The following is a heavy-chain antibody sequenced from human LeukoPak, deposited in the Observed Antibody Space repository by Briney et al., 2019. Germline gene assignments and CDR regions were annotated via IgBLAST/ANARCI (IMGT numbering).Heavy chain of an antibody. CDR2: ITSSSSYV. CDR3: ARAAYYDILTGFDY. V-gene: IGHV3-21*04. Sequence: GGSLRLSCAASGFTFSSYNMNWVRQAPGKRLEWVSSITSSSSYVFYADSVKGRFTISRDNAKNSLYLQMNSLRAEDTALYYCARAAYYDILTGFDYWGQGTLVTVSS. J-gene: IGHJ4*02. D-gene: IGHD3-9*01. CDR1: GFTFSSYN.